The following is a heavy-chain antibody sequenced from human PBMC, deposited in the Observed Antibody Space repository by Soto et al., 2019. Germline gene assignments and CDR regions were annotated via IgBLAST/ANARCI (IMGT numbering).Heavy chain of an antibody. D-gene: IGHD4-17*01. CDR2: IYYSGSP. CDR1: GGSVSSGSYY. Sequence: PSETLSLTCTVSGGSVSSGSYYWSWIRQPPGKGLEWIGYIYYSGSPNYNPSLKSRVTISVDTSKNQFSLKLSSVTAADTAVYYCARKLGDYPRGVWFDPWGQGTLVTVSS. CDR3: ARKLGDYPRGVWFDP. J-gene: IGHJ5*02. V-gene: IGHV4-61*01.